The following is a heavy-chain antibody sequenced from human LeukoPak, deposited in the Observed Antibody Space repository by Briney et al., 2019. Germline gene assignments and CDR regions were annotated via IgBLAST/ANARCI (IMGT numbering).Heavy chain of an antibody. J-gene: IGHJ3*02. CDR1: GFTFSDYY. V-gene: IGHV3-9*01. Sequence: PGGSLRLSCAASGFTFSDYYMSWIRQAPGKGLEWVSGISWNSGSIGYADSVKGRFTISRDNAKNSLYLQMNSLRAEDTALYYCAKGNPYGYDAFDIWGQGTMVTVSS. CDR2: ISWNSGSI. D-gene: IGHD6-25*01. CDR3: AKGNPYGYDAFDI.